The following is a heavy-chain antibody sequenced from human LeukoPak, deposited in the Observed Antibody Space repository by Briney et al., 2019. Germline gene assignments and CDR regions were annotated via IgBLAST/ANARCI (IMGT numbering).Heavy chain of an antibody. CDR2: ISGSGDST. Sequence: PGGSLRLSCAATGFIFSNYAMNWVRQAPGKGLEWVSIISGSGDSTHYADSVKGRFTISRDNAKNSLYLQMNSLRAEDTAVYYCARGGVYSSGWYVDYWGQGTLVTVSS. V-gene: IGHV3-23*01. CDR3: ARGGVYSSGWYVDY. CDR1: GFIFSNYA. D-gene: IGHD6-19*01. J-gene: IGHJ4*02.